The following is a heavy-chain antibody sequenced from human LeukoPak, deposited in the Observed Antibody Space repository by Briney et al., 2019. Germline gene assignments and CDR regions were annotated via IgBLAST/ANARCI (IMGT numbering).Heavy chain of an antibody. CDR3: ARGTTNDY. CDR1: GYTFTTYH. J-gene: IGHJ4*02. CDR2: INPSGGST. V-gene: IGHV1-46*01. D-gene: IGHD1-1*01. Sequence: GASVNVSCKASGYTFTTYHMHWVRQAAGQGLEWMGIINPSGGSTAYAQKFQGRVTVTRDTSTSTVYMELSSLRSEDTAIYYCARGTTNDYWGQGTLVTVSS.